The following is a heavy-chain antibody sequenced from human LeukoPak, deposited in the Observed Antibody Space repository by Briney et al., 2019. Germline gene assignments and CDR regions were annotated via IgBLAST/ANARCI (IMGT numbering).Heavy chain of an antibody. CDR3: ARDRNSGSSLDI. Sequence: GASVTVSCKASGSTFTGYYIHCVRPAPGQGLEWIVWIYPYNHARNYAENFQGSVTITRETSVSTAYMELSSLKSDNTAVYYCARDRNSGSSLDIWGQGTMLTVSS. CDR1: GSTFTGYY. V-gene: IGHV1-2*02. D-gene: IGHD6-6*01. CDR2: IYPYNHAR. J-gene: IGHJ3*02.